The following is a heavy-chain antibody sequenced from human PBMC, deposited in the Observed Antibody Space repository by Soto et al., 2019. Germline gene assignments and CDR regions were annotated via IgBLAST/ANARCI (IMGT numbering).Heavy chain of an antibody. CDR2: ISGSGGIT. Sequence: PGGSLRLSCAASGVTFSRYAMSWVRQAPGKGLEWVSVISGSGGITYYADSVKGRFTMSRDNSKNTLYLQMNNLRAEDTAVYYCAKRFGENIYYNAIDYWGQGTLVTVSS. CDR1: GVTFSRYA. J-gene: IGHJ4*02. D-gene: IGHD3-10*01. V-gene: IGHV3-23*01. CDR3: AKRFGENIYYNAIDY.